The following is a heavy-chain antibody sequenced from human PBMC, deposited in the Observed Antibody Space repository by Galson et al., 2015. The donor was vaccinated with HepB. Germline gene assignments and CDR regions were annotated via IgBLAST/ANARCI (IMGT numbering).Heavy chain of an antibody. J-gene: IGHJ4*02. V-gene: IGHV1-2*02. Sequence: QSGAEVKSPGASVKVSCKASGYTFTDYYMHWVRQAPGQGLEWMGWINPNSGGTDYAQKFQGRVTMTRDTSITTVYMELSRVTSDDTAFYYCARDEAADGPVLWDYWGQGTLVTVSS. CDR2: INPNSGGT. CDR3: ARDEAADGPVLWDY. D-gene: IGHD6-13*01. CDR1: GYTFTDYY.